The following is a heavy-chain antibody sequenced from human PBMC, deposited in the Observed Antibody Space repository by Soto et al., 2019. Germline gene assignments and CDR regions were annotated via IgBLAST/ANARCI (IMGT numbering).Heavy chain of an antibody. Sequence: GGSLRLSCAAPGFTFSSYAMSWVRQAPGKGLEWVSHISSVFDTYYADSVKGRFTISRDNSKNTLYLQLNSLRSEDTAVYYCARDRDHYYGSGSFYGMDVWGQGTTVTVSS. CDR2: ISSVFDT. CDR3: ARDRDHYYGSGSFYGMDV. D-gene: IGHD3-10*01. J-gene: IGHJ6*02. V-gene: IGHV3-23*01. CDR1: GFTFSSYA.